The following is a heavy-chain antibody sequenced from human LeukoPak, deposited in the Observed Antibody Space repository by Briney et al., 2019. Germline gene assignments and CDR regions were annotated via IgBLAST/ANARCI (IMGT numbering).Heavy chain of an antibody. D-gene: IGHD3-22*01. J-gene: IGHJ4*02. V-gene: IGHV4-59*01. CDR2: IYSSGST. Sequence: SETLSLTCTVSGGSISSYYWSWIRQPPGKGLEWIGHIYSSGSTNYNPPLKSRVTISVDTSKNQFSLKLSSVTAADTAVYYCARNYDSSGYTAFGYWGRGTLLTVSS. CDR3: ARNYDSSGYTAFGY. CDR1: GGSISSYY.